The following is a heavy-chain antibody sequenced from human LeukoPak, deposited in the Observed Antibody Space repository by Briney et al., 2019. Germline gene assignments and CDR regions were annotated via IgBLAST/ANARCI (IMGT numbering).Heavy chain of an antibody. V-gene: IGHV4-30-4*01. CDR2: IYYSGST. J-gene: IGHJ4*02. Sequence: SQTLSVTCTVSGGSISSGDYYWSWIRQPPGKRLEWIGYIYYSGSTYYNPSLKSRVTISVDTSKNQFSLKLSSVTAADTAVYYCAREAAVAGTLGYWGQGTLVTVSS. D-gene: IGHD6-19*01. CDR3: AREAAVAGTLGY. CDR1: GGSISSGDYY.